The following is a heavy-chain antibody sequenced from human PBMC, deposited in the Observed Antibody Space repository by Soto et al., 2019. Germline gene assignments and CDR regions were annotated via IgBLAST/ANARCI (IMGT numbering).Heavy chain of an antibody. CDR3: AKDRDYPRDQFHY. J-gene: IGHJ4*02. D-gene: IGHD2-2*01. Sequence: EVQLLESGGGLVPPGGSLRLSCTASGYTFTYYAFSWVRQAPGKGLERVSAISANGQGIYYADSVRGRFTISRDNSKNTVFLHMDSLRAEDTAVYYCAKDRDYPRDQFHYWGQGTLVTVSS. CDR1: GYTFTYYA. CDR2: ISANGQGI. V-gene: IGHV3-23*01.